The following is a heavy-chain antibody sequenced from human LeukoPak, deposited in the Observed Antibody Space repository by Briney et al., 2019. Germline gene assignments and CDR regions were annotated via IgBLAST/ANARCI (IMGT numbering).Heavy chain of an antibody. D-gene: IGHD1-26*01. Sequence: GASVKVSCKASGGTFSSYAISWVRQAPGQGLEWMGGIIPIFGTANYAQKFQGRVTITTDESTSTAYMELSSLRSEDTAVYYCAESIVGATYFDYWGQGTLVTVSS. CDR1: GGTFSSYA. V-gene: IGHV1-69*05. CDR3: AESIVGATYFDY. J-gene: IGHJ4*02. CDR2: IIPIFGTA.